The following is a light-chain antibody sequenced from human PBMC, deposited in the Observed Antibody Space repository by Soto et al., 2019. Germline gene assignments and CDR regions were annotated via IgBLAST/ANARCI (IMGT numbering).Light chain of an antibody. Sequence: QSALTQPASVSGSPGQSITIYCTGTSSDVGNYNLVSWYQQHPGEAPKLMIYEGSRRPSGVSNRFSGSKSGNTASLTISGLQAEDEAYYYCLSYARSSTPLVFGGGTKLTVL. V-gene: IGLV2-23*01. J-gene: IGLJ2*01. CDR2: EGS. CDR3: LSYARSSTPLV. CDR1: SSDVGNYNL.